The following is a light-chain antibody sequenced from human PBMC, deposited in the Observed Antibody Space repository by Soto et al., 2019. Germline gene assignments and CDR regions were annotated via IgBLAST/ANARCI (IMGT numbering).Light chain of an antibody. CDR1: QRLSKY. CDR3: HQRSDWSPLT. J-gene: IGKJ4*01. CDR2: YTS. V-gene: IGKV3-11*01. Sequence: EIVMTQSPATLSLSLGERVTLSCRASQRLSKYLAWYQQKPGKAPSLLIYYTSNRATGIPARFRGSGSGTDFTLTISSLEPEEFVVYYCHQRSDWSPLTFGGGTKVEIK.